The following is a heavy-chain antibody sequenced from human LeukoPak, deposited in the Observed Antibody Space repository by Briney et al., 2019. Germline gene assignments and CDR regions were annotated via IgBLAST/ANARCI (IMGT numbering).Heavy chain of an antibody. CDR3: ARDMTYSSSWYSEMVQGFDP. D-gene: IGHD6-13*01. Sequence: SQTLSLTCTVSGGSISSGDYYWSWIRQPPGKGLEWIGYIYYSGSTYYNPSLKSRVTISVDTSKNQFSLKLSSVTAADTAVYYCARDMTYSSSWYSEMVQGFDPWGQGTLVTVSS. CDR1: GGSISSGDYY. CDR2: IYYSGST. J-gene: IGHJ5*02. V-gene: IGHV4-30-4*08.